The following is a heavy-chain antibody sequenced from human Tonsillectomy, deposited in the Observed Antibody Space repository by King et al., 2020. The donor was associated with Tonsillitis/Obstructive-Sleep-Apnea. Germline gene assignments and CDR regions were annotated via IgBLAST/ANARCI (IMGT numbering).Heavy chain of an antibody. CDR1: GYTFTAFW. CDR2: IYPLDSDT. J-gene: IGHJ4*02. CDR3: VRLPEGGRSNALHY. D-gene: IGHD1-14*01. Sequence: QLVQSGAEVKKPGESLRISCKGSGYTFTAFWIGWVRQMPGKGLEWMGLIYPLDSDTTYSPSFQGQVTISADESINTAYLPWSSLQASATAMYYCVRLPEGGRSNALHYWGQGTLVTVSS. V-gene: IGHV5-51*01.